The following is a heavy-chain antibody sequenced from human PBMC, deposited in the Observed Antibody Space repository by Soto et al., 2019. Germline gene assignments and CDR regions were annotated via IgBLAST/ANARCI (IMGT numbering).Heavy chain of an antibody. CDR1: GFTVSSNY. Sequence: PGGSLRLSCAASGFTVSSNYMSWVRQAPGKGLEWVSVIYSGGSTYYADSVKGRFTISRDNSKNTLYLQMNSLRAEDTAVYYCARDSIAVAGHYYYYYMDVWGKGTTVTVSS. CDR3: ARDSIAVAGHYYYYYMDV. V-gene: IGHV3-66*01. CDR2: IYSGGST. J-gene: IGHJ6*03. D-gene: IGHD6-19*01.